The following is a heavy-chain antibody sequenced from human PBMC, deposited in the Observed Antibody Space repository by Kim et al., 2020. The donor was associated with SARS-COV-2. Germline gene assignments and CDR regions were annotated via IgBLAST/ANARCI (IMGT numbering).Heavy chain of an antibody. Sequence: GGSLRLSCAASGLTFSSYAMSWVRQAPGKGLEWVSAISGSGGSTYYADSVKGRFTISRDNSKNTLYLQMNSLRAEDTAVYYCAKGQWLDHYNWFDPWGQGTLVTVSS. D-gene: IGHD6-19*01. CDR3: AKGQWLDHYNWFDP. CDR1: GLTFSSYA. V-gene: IGHV3-23*01. CDR2: ISGSGGST. J-gene: IGHJ5*02.